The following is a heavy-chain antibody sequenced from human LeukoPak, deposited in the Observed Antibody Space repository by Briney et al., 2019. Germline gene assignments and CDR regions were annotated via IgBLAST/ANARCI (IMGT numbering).Heavy chain of an antibody. V-gene: IGHV3-23*01. CDR3: ARMTVSGRDNWFDP. J-gene: IGHJ5*02. D-gene: IGHD6-19*01. CDR2: ISGSDSST. CDR1: GFTFSSHS. Sequence: PGGSLRLSCAASGFTFSSHSMSWVRQAPGKGLEWVSTISGSDSSTHYADSVKGRFTISRDNSKNTLYLQMNSLRADDTAVYYCARMTVSGRDNWFDPWGQGTLVTVSS.